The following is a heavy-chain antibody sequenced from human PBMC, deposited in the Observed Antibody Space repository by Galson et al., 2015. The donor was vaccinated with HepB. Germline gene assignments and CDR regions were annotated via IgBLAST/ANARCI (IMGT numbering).Heavy chain of an antibody. CDR3: TRERHGYYGMDV. V-gene: IGHV3-49*04. J-gene: IGHJ6*02. CDR1: GFTFGDYA. D-gene: IGHD1-1*01. Sequence: SLRLSCAASGFTFGDYAMSWVRQAPGKGLEWVGFIRSKPYGGTTEYAASVKGRFTISRDDSKSIAYLQMNSLKTEDTAVYYCTRERHGYYGMDVWGQGTTVAVSS. CDR2: IRSKPYGGTT.